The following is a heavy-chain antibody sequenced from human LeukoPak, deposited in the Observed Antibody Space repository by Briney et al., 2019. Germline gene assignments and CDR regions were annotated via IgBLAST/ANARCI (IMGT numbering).Heavy chain of an antibody. Sequence: ASVKVSCKVSGYTFTELSIHWVRQAPGKGLEWLGGFDPEDGETIYAQHFQGRVTMTEDTSTDTTYMELSSLRSEDTAVYYCAVQSYCSDKRCRAGPGWLDPWGQGTLVTVSS. CDR2: FDPEDGET. J-gene: IGHJ5*02. V-gene: IGHV1-24*01. D-gene: IGHD3-10*01. CDR3: AVQSYCSDKRCRAGPGWLDP. CDR1: GYTFTELS.